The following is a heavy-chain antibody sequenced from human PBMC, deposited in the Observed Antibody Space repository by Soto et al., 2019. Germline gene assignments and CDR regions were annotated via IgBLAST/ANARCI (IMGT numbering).Heavy chain of an antibody. CDR2: IHYSGST. J-gene: IGHJ4*02. V-gene: IGHV4-59*08. CDR3: ARGHYDFWSGYFATIDY. Sequence: PSETLSLTCTVSGGSISSYYWSWIRQPPGKGLEWIGYIHYSGSTKYNPSLKSRVTISADTSKNQFSLKLSSVTAADTAVYYCARGHYDFWSGYFATIDYWGQGTLVTRLL. D-gene: IGHD3-3*01. CDR1: GGSISSYY.